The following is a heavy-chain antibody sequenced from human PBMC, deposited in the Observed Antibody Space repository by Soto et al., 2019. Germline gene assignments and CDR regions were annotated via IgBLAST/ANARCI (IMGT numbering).Heavy chain of an antibody. V-gene: IGHV3-30*18. CDR2: ISYDGSNK. CDR3: AKDHGDYVGQGYYYYMDV. Sequence: GGSLRLSCAASGFTFSSYGMHWVRQAPGKGLEWVAVISYDGSNKYYADSVKGRFTIARDNSKNTLYLQMNSLRAEDTAVYYCAKDHGDYVGQGYYYYMDVWGKGTTVTVSS. D-gene: IGHD4-17*01. CDR1: GFTFSSYG. J-gene: IGHJ6*03.